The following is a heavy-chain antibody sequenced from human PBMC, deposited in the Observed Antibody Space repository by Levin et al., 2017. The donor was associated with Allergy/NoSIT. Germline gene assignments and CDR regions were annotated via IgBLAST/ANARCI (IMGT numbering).Heavy chain of an antibody. J-gene: IGHJ6*03. CDR3: AKDGGYCSSTSCYFSVYYYYYMDV. Sequence: GESLKISCAASGFTFSSYAMSWVRQAPGKGLEWVSAISGSGGSTYYADSVKGRFTISRDNSKNTLYLQMNSLRAEDTAVYYCAKDGGYCSSTSCYFSVYYYYYMDVWGKGTTVTVSS. CDR2: ISGSGGST. V-gene: IGHV3-23*01. D-gene: IGHD2-2*01. CDR1: GFTFSSYA.